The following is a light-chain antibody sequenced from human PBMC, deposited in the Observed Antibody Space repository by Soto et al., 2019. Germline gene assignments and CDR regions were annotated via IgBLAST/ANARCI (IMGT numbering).Light chain of an antibody. CDR1: QSVSSSY. CDR2: GAS. CDR3: QQYGSSPPYT. Sequence: EIVLTQSPGTLSLSPGERATLSCRASQSVSSSYLVWYQQKPGQAPRLLIYGASSRATAIPDRFSGSGSGTDLTLTISRLEPEEFAVYYCQQYGSSPPYTFGQGTKLEIK. J-gene: IGKJ2*01. V-gene: IGKV3-20*01.